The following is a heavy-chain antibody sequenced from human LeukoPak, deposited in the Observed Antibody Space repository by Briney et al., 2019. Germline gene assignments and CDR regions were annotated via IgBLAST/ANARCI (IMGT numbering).Heavy chain of an antibody. CDR2: IFYSGNT. J-gene: IGHJ4*02. V-gene: IGHV4-59*01. Sequence: SEPLSLTCTVSGGSIRGYYWSWIRQPPGKGLEWIGYIFYSGNTNYNPSLKSRVTISVDTSNNQFSLKLSSVTAADTAVYYCARTIMTTVTPFDYWGQGTLVPVSS. CDR1: GGSIRGYY. CDR3: ARTIMTTVTPFDY. D-gene: IGHD4-17*01.